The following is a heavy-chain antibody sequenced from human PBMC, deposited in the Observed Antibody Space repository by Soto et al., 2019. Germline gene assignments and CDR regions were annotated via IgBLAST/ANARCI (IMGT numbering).Heavy chain of an antibody. D-gene: IGHD6-6*01. V-gene: IGHV1-2*02. J-gene: IGHJ4*02. CDR2: INPNTGGI. CDR3: ARSLSTISAPPDY. CDR1: GYTFTDYF. Sequence: QVQLVQSGAEVKKPGASVEVSCKASGYTFTDYFIHWVRQAPGQGLEWMGWINPNTGGINYAQKFQGRVTMTRDTSISTAYMELRGLRSDDTALSFCARSLSTISAPPDYWGQGTLVTVSS.